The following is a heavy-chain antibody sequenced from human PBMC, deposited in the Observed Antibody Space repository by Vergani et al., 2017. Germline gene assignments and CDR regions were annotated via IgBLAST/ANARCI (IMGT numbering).Heavy chain of an antibody. CDR2: INPSGGST. J-gene: IGHJ4*02. Sequence: QVQLVQSGAEVKKPGASVKVSCKASGYTFTSYYMHWVRQAPGQGLEWMGIINPSGGSTSYAQKFQGRVTMTRDTSTSTVYMELSSLRSEDTAVYYCARGGADTIFGVVINTGIDYWGQGTPVTVSS. V-gene: IGHV1-46*03. D-gene: IGHD3-3*01. CDR1: GYTFTSYY. CDR3: ARGGADTIFGVVINTGIDY.